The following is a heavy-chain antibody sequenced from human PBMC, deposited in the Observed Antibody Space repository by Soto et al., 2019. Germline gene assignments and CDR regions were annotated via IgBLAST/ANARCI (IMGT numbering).Heavy chain of an antibody. CDR2: ISGSGGST. Sequence: GGTLRLSCAASGFTFSSYAMSWVRQAPGKGLEWVSAISGSGGSTYYADSVKGRFTISRANSKNTLYLQMNSLRAEDTAVYYCAKDRGLRSTPNWFDPWGQGTLVTVSS. V-gene: IGHV3-23*01. D-gene: IGHD3-10*02. CDR1: GFTFSSYA. J-gene: IGHJ5*02. CDR3: AKDRGLRSTPNWFDP.